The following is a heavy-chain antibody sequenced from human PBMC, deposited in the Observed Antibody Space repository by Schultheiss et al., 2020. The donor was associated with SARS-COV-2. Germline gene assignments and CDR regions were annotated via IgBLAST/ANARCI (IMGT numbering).Heavy chain of an antibody. CDR1: GGSFSGYY. V-gene: IGHV4-34*01. Sequence: SETLSLTCAFYGGSFSGYYWSWIRQPPGKGLEWIGEINHSGSTNYNPSLKSRVTISVDTSKNQFSLKLSSVTAADTAVYYCASHRYYYGSGSYSDWGQGTLVTVSS. D-gene: IGHD3-10*01. CDR2: INHSGST. J-gene: IGHJ4*02. CDR3: ASHRYYYGSGSYSD.